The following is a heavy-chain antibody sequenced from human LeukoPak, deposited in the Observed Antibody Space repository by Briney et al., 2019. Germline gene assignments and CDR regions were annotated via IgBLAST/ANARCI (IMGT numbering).Heavy chain of an antibody. CDR2: ISGSGGST. CDR1: GFTFSSYA. CDR3: AKGRYYSHSPGYFQH. J-gene: IGHJ1*01. V-gene: IGHV3-23*01. Sequence: GGSLRLSCAASGFTFSSYAMSWVRQAPGKGLEWVSAISGSGGSTYYADSVKGRFTISRDNSKDTLYLEMNSLRDEDTAVYYCAKGRYYSHSPGYFQHWGQGTLVTVSS. D-gene: IGHD4-11*01.